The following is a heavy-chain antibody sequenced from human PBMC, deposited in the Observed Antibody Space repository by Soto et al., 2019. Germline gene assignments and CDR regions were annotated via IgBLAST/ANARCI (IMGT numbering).Heavy chain of an antibody. CDR3: ATTSYNAWVFDN. J-gene: IGHJ4*02. Sequence: QVQLVQSGGDVKKPGASVKVPCKTSGYIFSNYGISWVRQAPGQGLEWMGWISTYNGETKYAQRLQGRVTMTTDTSTNTAYLEVRSLRSDDTALYYCATTSYNAWVFDNWGQGTLVTVSS. CDR2: ISTYNGET. CDR1: GYIFSNYG. V-gene: IGHV1-18*01. D-gene: IGHD1-1*01.